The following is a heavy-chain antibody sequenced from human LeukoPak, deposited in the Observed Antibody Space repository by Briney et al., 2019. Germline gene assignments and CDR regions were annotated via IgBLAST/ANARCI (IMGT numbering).Heavy chain of an antibody. Sequence: VASVKVSCKAFGYTFTSNYMHWVRQAPGQGPEWMGVISPSGGSTTYAQKFQGRVTLTRDMSTSTDYLELSSLRSDDTAVYYCARDNSARDEAWWFNPWGQGTLVTVSS. J-gene: IGHJ5*02. CDR2: ISPSGGST. CDR3: ARDNSARDEAWWFNP. D-gene: IGHD5-24*01. V-gene: IGHV1-46*01. CDR1: GYTFTSNY.